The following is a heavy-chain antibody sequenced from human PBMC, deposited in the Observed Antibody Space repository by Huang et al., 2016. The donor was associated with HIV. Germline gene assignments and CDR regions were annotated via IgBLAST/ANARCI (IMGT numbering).Heavy chain of an antibody. J-gene: IGHJ3*02. CDR2: IGPLVSVT. CDR3: AREGQTWYGKPIAAFEI. D-gene: IGHD6-13*01. Sequence: VQLVQSGAEVKRPGTSVKISCKASGGSFNSLAFNWVRQAPGQGLQNMGGIGPLVSVTNYAEKFRGRLSISADKATSTVFMELRGLTSEDTAVFFCAREGQTWYGKPIAAFEIWGQGTSVIVSP. V-gene: IGHV1-69*10. CDR1: GGSFNSLA.